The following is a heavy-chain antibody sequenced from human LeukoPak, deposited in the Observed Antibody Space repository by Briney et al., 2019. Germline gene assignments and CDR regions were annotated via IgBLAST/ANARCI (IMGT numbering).Heavy chain of an antibody. CDR1: GFTFDDYT. CDR2: ISWVGGTT. Sequence: PGGSLRLSCEASGFTFDDYTMHWVRQSPGKGLEWVSLISWVGGTTYYADSVRGRFTISRDNSKNSLYLQMNSLRTEDTALYYCAKDRGYYYDSSAYGSYFDYWGQGTLVTVSS. V-gene: IGHV3-43*01. CDR3: AKDRGYYYDSSAYGSYFDY. J-gene: IGHJ4*02. D-gene: IGHD3-22*01.